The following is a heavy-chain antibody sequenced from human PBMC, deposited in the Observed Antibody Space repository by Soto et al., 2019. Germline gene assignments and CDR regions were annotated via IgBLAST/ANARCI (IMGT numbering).Heavy chain of an antibody. CDR2: IFYSGST. CDR1: VGSISNYY. Sequence: PSETLSLTCTVSVGSISNYYWSWIRQPPGKGLEWIGYIFYSGSTNYNPSLKSRVTISVDTSKNQFSLKLSSVTAADTAVYYCARQKAPYTWFDPGGQGTLVPVSS. J-gene: IGHJ5*02. CDR3: ARQKAPYTWFDP. V-gene: IGHV4-59*08.